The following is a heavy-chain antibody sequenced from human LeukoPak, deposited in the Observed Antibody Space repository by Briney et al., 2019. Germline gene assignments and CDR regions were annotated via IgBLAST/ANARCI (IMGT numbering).Heavy chain of an antibody. D-gene: IGHD3-3*01. CDR3: ARSYYDFWSGPIKHDY. CDR1: GGSFSGYY. J-gene: IGHJ4*02. CDR2: INHSGST. V-gene: IGHV4-34*01. Sequence: SSETLSLTCAVYGGSFSGYYWSWIRQPPGKGLEWIGEINHSGSTNYNPSLKSRVTISVDTSKNQFSLKLSSVTAADTAVYYCARSYYDFWSGPIKHDYWGQGTLVTVSS.